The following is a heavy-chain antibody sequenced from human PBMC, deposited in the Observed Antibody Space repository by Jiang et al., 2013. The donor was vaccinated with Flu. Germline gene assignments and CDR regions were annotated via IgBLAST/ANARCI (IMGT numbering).Heavy chain of an antibody. CDR1: GDSVSSNSAA. V-gene: IGHV6-1*01. Sequence: QTLSLTCAISGDSVSSNSAAWNWIRQSPSRGLEWLGRTYYRSKWYNDYAVSVKSRITINPDTSKNQFSLQLNSVTPEDTAVYYCARVDYYDSSGYTFAFDPWGQGTLVTVSS. CDR2: TYYRSKWYN. J-gene: IGHJ5*02. D-gene: IGHD3-22*01. CDR3: ARVDYYDSSGYTFAFDP.